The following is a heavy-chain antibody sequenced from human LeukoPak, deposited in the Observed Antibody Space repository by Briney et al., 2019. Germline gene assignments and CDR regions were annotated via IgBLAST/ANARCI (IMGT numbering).Heavy chain of an antibody. Sequence: ASVKLSCKASGYTFTSYYMHWVRQAPGQGLEWVGIINPSGGSTSYAQKFQGRVTMTRDISTSTVYMELNSLRSGDTAVYYCARAYCSGGSCYANWFDPWGQGTLVTVSS. CDR2: INPSGGST. V-gene: IGHV1-46*01. CDR1: GYTFTSYY. J-gene: IGHJ5*02. D-gene: IGHD2-15*01. CDR3: ARAYCSGGSCYANWFDP.